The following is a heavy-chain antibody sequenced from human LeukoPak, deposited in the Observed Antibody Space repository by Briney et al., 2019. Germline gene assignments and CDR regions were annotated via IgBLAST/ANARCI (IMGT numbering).Heavy chain of an antibody. Sequence: GGSLRLSCAASGFTFSNYAMSWVRQAPGKGLQWVSALTDSGRSTYYADSVKGRFTISRDNSKNTLSLQMNSLRAEDTAVYYCAKWSRGAGNHFDYWGQGTLVTVSS. J-gene: IGHJ4*02. CDR2: LTDSGRST. V-gene: IGHV3-23*01. CDR1: GFTFSNYA. D-gene: IGHD4-23*01. CDR3: AKWSRGAGNHFDY.